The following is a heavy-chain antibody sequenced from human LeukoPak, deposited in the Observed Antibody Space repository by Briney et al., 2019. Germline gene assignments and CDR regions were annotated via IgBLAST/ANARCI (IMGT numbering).Heavy chain of an antibody. CDR2: IKQDGSEK. D-gene: IGHD5-18*01. V-gene: IGHV3-7*01. CDR3: ARDTGGGYSCYDC. J-gene: IGHJ4*02. Sequence: GGSLRLSCAASGFTFSSYWMTWIRQAPGRGLEWVANIKQDGSEKYYVDSVKGRFTISRDNAKNSLYLQMNSLRAEDTAVYYCARDTGGGYSCYDCWGQGTLVTVSS. CDR1: GFTFSSYW.